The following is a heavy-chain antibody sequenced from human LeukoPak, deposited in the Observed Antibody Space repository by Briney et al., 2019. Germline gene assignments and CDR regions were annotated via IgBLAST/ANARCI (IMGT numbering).Heavy chain of an antibody. CDR2: INPNSGGT. Sequence: GASVKVSCKASGYTFTGYYMHWVRQAPGQGLEWMGWINPNSGGTNYAQKFQGRVTMTRDTSISTAYMELSRLRSDDTAVYYCARDIGFLEWSRNYYYYYGMDVWGQGTTVTVSS. J-gene: IGHJ6*02. CDR3: ARDIGFLEWSRNYYYYYGMDV. D-gene: IGHD3-3*01. CDR1: GYTFTGYY. V-gene: IGHV1-2*02.